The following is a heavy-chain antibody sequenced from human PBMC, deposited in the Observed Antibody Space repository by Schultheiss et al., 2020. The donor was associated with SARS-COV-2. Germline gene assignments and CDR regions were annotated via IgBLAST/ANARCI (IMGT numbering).Heavy chain of an antibody. CDR1: GGSISSYH. CDR3: ARRRCSSTSCYMGDWFDP. CDR2: INHSGST. V-gene: IGHV4-34*01. D-gene: IGHD2-2*02. Sequence: SETLSLTCTVSGGSISSYHWSWIRQPAGKGLEWIGEINHSGSTNYNPSLKSRVTISVDTSKNQFSLKLSSVTAADTAVYYCARRRCSSTSCYMGDWFDPWGQGTLVTVSS. J-gene: IGHJ5*02.